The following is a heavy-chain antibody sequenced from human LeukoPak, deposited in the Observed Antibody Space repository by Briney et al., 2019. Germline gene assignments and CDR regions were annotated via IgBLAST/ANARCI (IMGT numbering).Heavy chain of an antibody. CDR3: AKGEMATIPHYFDY. V-gene: IGHV3-23*01. Sequence: GGSLRLSCEASGFTFSSYAMSLVRPAPGKGLEWVSAISGSGGSTYYADSVKGRFTISRDNSKNTLYLQMNSLRAEDTAVYYCAKGEMATIPHYFDYWGQGTLVTVSS. J-gene: IGHJ4*02. D-gene: IGHD5-24*01. CDR1: GFTFSSYA. CDR2: ISGSGGST.